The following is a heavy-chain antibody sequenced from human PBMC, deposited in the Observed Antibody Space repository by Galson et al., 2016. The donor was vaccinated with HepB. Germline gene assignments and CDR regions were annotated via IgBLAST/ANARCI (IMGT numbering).Heavy chain of an antibody. J-gene: IGHJ4*02. V-gene: IGHV3-53*01. CDR3: ARDTASSTRADW. Sequence: SLRLSCAASGFTVSSNYMSWVRQAPGKGLEWVSILHSDGTTKYADSVKGRFVISRDNSKNILYLQMNRLTVDDTAVYFCARDTASSTRADWWGQGTLVTVSS. D-gene: IGHD6-13*01. CDR1: GFTVSSNY. CDR2: LHSDGTT.